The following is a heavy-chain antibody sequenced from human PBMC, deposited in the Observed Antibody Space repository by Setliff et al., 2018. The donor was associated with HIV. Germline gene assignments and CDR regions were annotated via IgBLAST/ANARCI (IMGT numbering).Heavy chain of an antibody. D-gene: IGHD1-26*01. Sequence: ETLSLTCIVSGVSTISSSSSYYWGWIRQPPGKGLEWIGYISHSGITYYNPSLKSRVTISVDTSKNHFSLRLSSVTAADTAVYYCAREGTYSGTYWVRRVASFDIWGQGTMVTVSS. CDR3: AREGTYSGTYWVRRVASFDI. J-gene: IGHJ3*02. V-gene: IGHV4-39*02. CDR1: GVSTISSSSSYY. CDR2: ISHSGIT.